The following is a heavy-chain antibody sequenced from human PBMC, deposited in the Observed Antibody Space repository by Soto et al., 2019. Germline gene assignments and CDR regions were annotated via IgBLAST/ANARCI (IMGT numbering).Heavy chain of an antibody. CDR3: ARTGYSSGLDAFDI. J-gene: IGHJ3*02. V-gene: IGHV2-70*01. CDR1: GFSLSTSGMC. Sequence: SGPTLVNPTQTLTLTCTFSGFSLSTSGMCVSWIRQPPGKALEWLALIDWDDDKYYSTSLKTRLTISKDTSKNQVALTMTNMDPVDTATYYCARTGYSSGLDAFDIWGQGTMVTVSS. D-gene: IGHD6-19*01. CDR2: IDWDDDK.